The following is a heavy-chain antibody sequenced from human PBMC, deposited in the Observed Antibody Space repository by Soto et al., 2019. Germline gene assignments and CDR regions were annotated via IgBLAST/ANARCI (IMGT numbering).Heavy chain of an antibody. D-gene: IGHD2-2*01. CDR3: ARGGGRDIVVVPAAMGLVPFDY. CDR2: INPNSGGT. J-gene: IGHJ4*02. V-gene: IGHV1-2*04. Sequence: ASVKVSCKASGYTFTGYYMHWVRQAPGQGLEWMGWINPNSGGTNYAQKFQGWVTMTRDTSISTAYMERSRLRSDDTAVYYCARGGGRDIVVVPAAMGLVPFDYWGQGTLVTVSS. CDR1: GYTFTGYY.